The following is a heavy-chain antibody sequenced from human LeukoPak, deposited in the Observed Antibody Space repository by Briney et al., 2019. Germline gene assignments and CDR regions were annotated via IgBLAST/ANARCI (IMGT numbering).Heavy chain of an antibody. CDR3: AMSISMIDFDY. D-gene: IGHD3-22*01. V-gene: IGHV1-69*13. J-gene: IGHJ4*02. CDR2: IIPIFGTA. CDR1: GGTFSSYA. Sequence: ASVKVSCKASGGTFSSYAISWVRQAPGQGLEWMGGIIPIFGTANYAQKFQGRVTITADESTSTAYMELSSLRSEDTAVYYCAMSISMIDFDYWGQGTLVTVSS.